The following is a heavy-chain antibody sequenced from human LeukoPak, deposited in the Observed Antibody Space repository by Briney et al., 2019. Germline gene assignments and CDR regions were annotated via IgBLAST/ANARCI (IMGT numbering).Heavy chain of an antibody. CDR3: ATDREYYGSGSYDY. J-gene: IGHJ4*02. CDR2: MNPNSGNT. D-gene: IGHD3-10*01. Sequence: ASVKVSCKASGYTFTSYDINWVRQATGQGLEWMGWMNPNSGNTGYAQKFQGRVTMTEDTSTDTAYMELSSLRSEDTAVYYCATDREYYGSGSYDYWGQGTLVTVSS. CDR1: GYTFTSYD. V-gene: IGHV1-8*02.